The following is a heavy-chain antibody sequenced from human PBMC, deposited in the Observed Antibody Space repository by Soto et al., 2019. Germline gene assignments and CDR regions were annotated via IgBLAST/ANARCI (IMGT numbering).Heavy chain of an antibody. D-gene: IGHD3-10*01. CDR3: TIGRGGSGKVPLEY. Sequence: EVQLLQSGGGLVQPGESLRLSCAASGFTFRSYALTWVRQAPGRGLEWVATIHSGGRDTYYGASVKGRFTVSRDNSNNAVDLHMSSLRAEDTAVYYCTIGRGGSGKVPLEYWGQGTLVTVSS. J-gene: IGHJ4*02. V-gene: IGHV3-23*01. CDR1: GFTFRSYA. CDR2: IHSGGRDT.